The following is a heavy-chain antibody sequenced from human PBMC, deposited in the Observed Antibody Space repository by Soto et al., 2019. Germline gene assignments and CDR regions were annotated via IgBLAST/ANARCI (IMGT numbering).Heavy chain of an antibody. J-gene: IGHJ4*02. CDR3: ARAITVMAYFDY. CDR1: GGSISSRYW. D-gene: IGHD4-17*01. CDR2: IYHSGGT. Sequence: SETLSLTCAVSGGSISSRYWWTWVRQPPGKGLEWIGEIYHSGGTNYNPSLKSRVTISVDKSKNQFSLKLSSVTAADTAVYYCARAITVMAYFDYWGQGTLVTVSS. V-gene: IGHV4-4*02.